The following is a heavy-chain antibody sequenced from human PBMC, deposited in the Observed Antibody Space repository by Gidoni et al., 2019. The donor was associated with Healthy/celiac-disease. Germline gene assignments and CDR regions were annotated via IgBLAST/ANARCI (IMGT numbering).Heavy chain of an antibody. Sequence: QVQLVQSGAEVKKPGASVKVSCKASGYTFTSYYMHWVRQAPGQGLEWMGIINPSGGSTSYAQKFQGRVTMTRDTSTSTVYMELSSLRSEDTAVYYCARGGFLTSSIPRDYMDVWGKGTTVTVSS. D-gene: IGHD2-2*01. CDR3: ARGGFLTSSIPRDYMDV. CDR2: INPSGGST. V-gene: IGHV1-46*03. CDR1: GYTFTSYY. J-gene: IGHJ6*03.